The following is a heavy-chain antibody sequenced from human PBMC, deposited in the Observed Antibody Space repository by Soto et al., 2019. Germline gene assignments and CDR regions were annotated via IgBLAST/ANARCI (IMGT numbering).Heavy chain of an antibody. V-gene: IGHV4-30-2*01. CDR2: IYHSGST. CDR3: ASAGGLGAVAADY. CDR1: GGSISSGGYS. Sequence: QLQLQESGSGLVKPSQTLSLTCAVSGGSISSGGYSWSWIRQPPGKGLEWIGYIYHSGSTYYNPSVKSRVTISVDRPKNQLSLQLSSVTAADTAVYYCASAGGLGAVAADYWGQGTLVTVSS. D-gene: IGHD6-19*01. J-gene: IGHJ4*02.